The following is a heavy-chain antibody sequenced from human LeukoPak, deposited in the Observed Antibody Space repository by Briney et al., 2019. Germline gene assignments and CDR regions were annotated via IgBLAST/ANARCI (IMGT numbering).Heavy chain of an antibody. CDR3: ARDGWGSFFADY. CDR2: IYYSGST. D-gene: IGHD6-19*01. CDR1: GGSFSGYY. J-gene: IGHJ4*02. Sequence: SETLSLTCAVYGGSFSGYYWSWIRQPPGKGLEWIGSIYYSGSTYYNPSLKSRVTISVDTSKNQFSLKLSSVTAADTAVYYCARDGWGSFFADYWGQGTLVTVSS. V-gene: IGHV4-34*01.